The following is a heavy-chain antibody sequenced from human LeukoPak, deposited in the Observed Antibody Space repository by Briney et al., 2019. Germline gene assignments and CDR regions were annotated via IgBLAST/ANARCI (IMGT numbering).Heavy chain of an antibody. V-gene: IGHV4-59*01. D-gene: IGHD3-3*01. CDR1: GGSISSYY. J-gene: IGHJ6*02. CDR3: ARAISEVIMGSYGMDV. CDR2: IYYSGST. Sequence: SETLSLTCTVSGGSISSYYWSWIRQPPGKGLEWIGYIYYSGSTNYNPSLKSRVTISVDTSKSQFSLKLSSVTAADTAVYYCARAISEVIMGSYGMDVWGQGTTVTVSS.